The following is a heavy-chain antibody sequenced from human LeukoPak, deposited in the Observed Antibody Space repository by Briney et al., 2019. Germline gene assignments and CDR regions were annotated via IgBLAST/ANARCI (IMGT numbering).Heavy chain of an antibody. D-gene: IGHD2-8*01. Sequence: ASVKVSCKASGYTFTSYDINWVRQAIGQGLEWMGWMNPNSGNTGSAQKFQGRLTMTRNTSISTAYMELSSLRSEDTAVYYCAAERYCTNGVCYDFDYWGQGTLVTVSS. CDR2: MNPNSGNT. V-gene: IGHV1-8*01. CDR1: GYTFTSYD. J-gene: IGHJ4*02. CDR3: AAERYCTNGVCYDFDY.